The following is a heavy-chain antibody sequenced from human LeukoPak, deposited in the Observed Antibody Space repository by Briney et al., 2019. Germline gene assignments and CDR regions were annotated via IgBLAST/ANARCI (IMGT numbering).Heavy chain of an antibody. V-gene: IGHV2-70*01. CDR3: ARISWQQQLVSYAFDI. J-gene: IGHJ3*02. D-gene: IGHD6-13*01. CDR1: GFSLSTSGMC. Sequence: SGPALGQPTPPLTLTCTLSGFSLSTSGMCVSWIRQPPVKALEWLAPIDWDDDKYYSTSLKTRLTISKDTSKNQVVLTMTNMDPVDTATYYCARISWQQQLVSYAFDIWGQGTMVTASS. CDR2: IDWDDDK.